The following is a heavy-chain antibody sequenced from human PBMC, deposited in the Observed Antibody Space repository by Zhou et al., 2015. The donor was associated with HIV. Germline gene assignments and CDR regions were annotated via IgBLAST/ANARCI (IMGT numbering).Heavy chain of an antibody. CDR2: IVPFFGTA. V-gene: IGHV1-69*06. D-gene: IGHD5-18*01. CDR1: GGTFSNHG. Sequence: QVQLVQSGAEVKKPGSSVKVSCRASGGTFSNHGISWVRQAPGQGLEWMGGIVPFFGTAIYAQKFQGRVSITADKSTNTAYMELSSLRSEDTAVYYCARVDGYSYGLAGRWYWGQGTLVTVSS. CDR3: ARVDGYSYGLAGRWY. J-gene: IGHJ4*02.